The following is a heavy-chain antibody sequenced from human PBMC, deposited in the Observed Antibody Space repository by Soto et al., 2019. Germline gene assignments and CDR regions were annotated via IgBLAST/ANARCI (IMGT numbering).Heavy chain of an antibody. Sequence: VASVKVSCKASGYTFTGYYMHWVRQAPGQGLEWMGWINPNSGGTNYAQKFQGWVTMTRDTSISTAYMELSRLRSDDTAVYYCARDSPTVTTVDSERYYYYGMDVWGQGTTVTVSS. D-gene: IGHD4-17*01. V-gene: IGHV1-2*04. CDR2: INPNSGGT. CDR1: GYTFTGYY. CDR3: ARDSPTVTTVDSERYYYYGMDV. J-gene: IGHJ6*02.